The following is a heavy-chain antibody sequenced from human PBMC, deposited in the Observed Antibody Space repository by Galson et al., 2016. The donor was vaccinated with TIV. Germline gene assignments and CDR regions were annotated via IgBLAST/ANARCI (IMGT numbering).Heavy chain of an antibody. J-gene: IGHJ6*02. CDR1: GLIVSENY. V-gene: IGHV3-66*02. Sequence: SLRLSCAASGLIVSENYMTWVRQAPGKGLEWVALIDSDGRTVHADSVRGRFTVSRDNSKNMVYLQMDSLRPEETAVYFCARDRRHCGNECFLRYYYGMDVWGQGTTVTVSS. CDR3: ARDRRHCGNECFLRYYYGMDV. D-gene: IGHD2-21*01. CDR2: IDSDGRT.